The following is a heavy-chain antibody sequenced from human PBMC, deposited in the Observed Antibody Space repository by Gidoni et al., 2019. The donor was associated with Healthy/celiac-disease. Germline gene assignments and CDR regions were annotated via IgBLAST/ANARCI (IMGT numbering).Heavy chain of an antibody. CDR1: GFPFSRHA. V-gene: IGHV3-23*01. J-gene: IGHJ1*01. D-gene: IGHD3-16*02. CDR2: LSGSGGST. Sequence: EVQRLESGGGLVQPGGSLRLSCAASGFPFSRHALSWVRQAPGKGLEWVSALSGSGGSTYSADSVKGRFAISRDNSKNTLYLQMSSLRAEDTAVYYCATSPYDYVWGSYRQRVGVYFQHWGQGTLVTVSS. CDR3: ATSPYDYVWGSYRQRVGVYFQH.